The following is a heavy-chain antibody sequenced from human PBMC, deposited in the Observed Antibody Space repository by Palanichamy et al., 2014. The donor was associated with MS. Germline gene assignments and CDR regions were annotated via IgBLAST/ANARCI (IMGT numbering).Heavy chain of an antibody. D-gene: IGHD6-19*01. Sequence: EVQAGGGLGEALVRAWGVPSRLSCSASGFSFRTYGMHWVRQAPGKGLEYVSAISPNGDSTQYADSVKGRFAISRDNSKNTLYLQMSSLRTGDTAVYYCVKGGPGGSGITFHFWGQGTPVTVSS. CDR3: VKGGPGGSGITFHF. CDR2: ISPNGDST. CDR1: GFSFRTYG. V-gene: IGHV3-64D*06. J-gene: IGHJ4*02.